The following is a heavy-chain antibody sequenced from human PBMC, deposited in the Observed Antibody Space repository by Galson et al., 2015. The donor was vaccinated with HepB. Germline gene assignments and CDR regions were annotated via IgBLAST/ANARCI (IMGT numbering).Heavy chain of an antibody. Sequence: SLRLSCAASGSTFSSYAMSWVRQAPGKGLEWVSGISGSGGRTYYADSVKGRFTISKDNSKNTLYLQMNTLRAEDMAVYYCAKDSLIAAAGIFDPWGQGTLVTVSS. CDR3: AKDSLIAAAGIFDP. V-gene: IGHV3-23*01. J-gene: IGHJ5*02. D-gene: IGHD6-13*01. CDR2: ISGSGGRT. CDR1: GSTFSSYA.